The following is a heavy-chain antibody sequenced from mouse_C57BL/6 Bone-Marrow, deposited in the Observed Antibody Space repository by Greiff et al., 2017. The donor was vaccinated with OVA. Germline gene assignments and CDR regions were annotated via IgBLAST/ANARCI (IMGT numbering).Heavy chain of an antibody. CDR3: ASPPYYYGSRRFAY. D-gene: IGHD1-1*01. J-gene: IGHJ3*01. Sequence: QVQLQQPGAELVKPGASVKLSCKASGYTFTSYWMHWVKQRPGQGLEWIGMIHPNSGSTNYNEKFKSKATLTVDKSSSTAYMQLSSLTSEDSAVYYCASPPYYYGSRRFAYWGQGTLVTVSA. CDR1: GYTFTSYW. V-gene: IGHV1-64*01. CDR2: IHPNSGST.